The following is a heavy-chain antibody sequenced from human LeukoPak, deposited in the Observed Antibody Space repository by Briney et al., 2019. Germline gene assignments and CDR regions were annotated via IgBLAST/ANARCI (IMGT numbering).Heavy chain of an antibody. J-gene: IGHJ3*02. D-gene: IGHD5-18*01. V-gene: IGHV3-30*02. Sequence: PGGSLKLSWAASGFTFSSYVMHWGRQAPGKGPEGVGFIRYDGSNKYYADSVKGRFTISRDNSKNTLYLQMNSLRAEDTAVYYCAKVSNGYSYGYDAFDIWGQGTMVTVSS. CDR2: IRYDGSNK. CDR3: AKVSNGYSYGYDAFDI. CDR1: GFTFSSYV.